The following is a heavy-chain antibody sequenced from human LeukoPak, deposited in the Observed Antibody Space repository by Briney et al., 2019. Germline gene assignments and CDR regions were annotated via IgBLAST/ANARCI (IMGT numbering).Heavy chain of an antibody. CDR2: ISSDGGRT. CDR3: ARALRSGYYDY. V-gene: IGHV3-64*01. D-gene: IGHD3-22*01. Sequence: GGSLRLSCAASGFTFSNYDMHWVRQAPGKGLEYVSAISSDGGRTYYANSVRGRFTISRDNSKNTLYLQMGSLRAEDMAVYYCARALRSGYYDYWGQGTLVTVS. CDR1: GFTFSNYD. J-gene: IGHJ4*02.